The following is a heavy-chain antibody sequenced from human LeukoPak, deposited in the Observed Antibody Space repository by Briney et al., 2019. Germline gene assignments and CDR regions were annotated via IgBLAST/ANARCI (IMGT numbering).Heavy chain of an antibody. CDR2: ISSNGGST. D-gene: IGHD4-17*01. CDR1: GFTFSSYA. Sequence: GGSLRLSCAASGFTFSSYAMHWVRQAPGKGLEYVSAISSNGGSTYYVNSVKGRFTISRDDSKNTLYLQMGSLRAEDMAVYYCARDLNGDYAGDYWGQGTLVTVSS. CDR3: ARDLNGDYAGDY. J-gene: IGHJ4*02. V-gene: IGHV3-64*01.